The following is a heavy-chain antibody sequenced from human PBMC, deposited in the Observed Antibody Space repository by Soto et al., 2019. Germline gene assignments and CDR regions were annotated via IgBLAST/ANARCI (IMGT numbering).Heavy chain of an antibody. J-gene: IGHJ4*02. CDR2: IIPFLGTT. CDR3: ARETARRGASGRPLQPENFDS. D-gene: IGHD3-10*01. CDR1: GGIFITSG. Sequence: SVKVSCKTSGGIFITSGLSWVRQAPGQGLEWMGGIIPFLGTTYHAQKFQGRVTITADKSTNTVYLDLSDLKFEDTATYYCARETARRGASGRPLQPENFDSRGQGTLVTVSS. V-gene: IGHV1-69*10.